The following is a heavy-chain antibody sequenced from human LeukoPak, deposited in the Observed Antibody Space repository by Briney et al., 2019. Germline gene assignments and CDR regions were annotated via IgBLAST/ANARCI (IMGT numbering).Heavy chain of an antibody. CDR3: ARGSSWYGEPFDY. J-gene: IGHJ4*02. Sequence: GASVKVSCKASGGTFSSYAISWVRQAPGQGLEWMGRIIPILGIANCAQKFQGRVTITADKSTSTAYMELSSLRSEDTAAYYCARGSSWYGEPFDYWGQGTLVTVSS. CDR1: GGTFSSYA. V-gene: IGHV1-69*04. CDR2: IIPILGIA. D-gene: IGHD6-13*01.